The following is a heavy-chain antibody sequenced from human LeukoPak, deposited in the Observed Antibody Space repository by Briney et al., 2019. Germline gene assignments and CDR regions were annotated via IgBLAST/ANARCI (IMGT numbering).Heavy chain of an antibody. J-gene: IGHJ6*03. V-gene: IGHV4-59*01. CDR3: ARGEGYLHQPPPYYYMDV. Sequence: SETLSLTCTVSGGSISSYYWSWIRQPPGKGLEWIGYIYYSGSTNYNPSLKSRVTISVDTSKNQFSLKLSSVTAADTAVYYCARGEGYLHQPPPYYYMDVWGKGTTVTVSS. CDR2: IYYSGST. CDR1: GGSISSYY. D-gene: IGHD2-2*01.